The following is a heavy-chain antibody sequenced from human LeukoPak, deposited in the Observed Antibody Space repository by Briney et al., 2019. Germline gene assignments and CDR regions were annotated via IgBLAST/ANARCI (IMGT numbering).Heavy chain of an antibody. Sequence: PGGSLRLSCAASGFTFSSSAIHWVRQAPGKGLEWVAVISNDGNNIYSADSVKGRFTISRDNSKNTLYLQMNSLRAEDTAVYYCAKVKDYYYYGMDVWGQGTTVTVSS. D-gene: IGHD3-22*01. V-gene: IGHV3-30-3*01. CDR3: AKVKDYYYYGMDV. CDR2: ISNDGNNI. J-gene: IGHJ6*02. CDR1: GFTFSSSA.